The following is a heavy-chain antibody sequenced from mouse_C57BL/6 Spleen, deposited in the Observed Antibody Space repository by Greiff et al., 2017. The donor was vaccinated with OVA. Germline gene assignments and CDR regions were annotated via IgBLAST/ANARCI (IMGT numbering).Heavy chain of an antibody. CDR3: ATDYYGSSLFAY. Sequence: VKLQQSGPELVKPGASVKISCKASGYAFSSSWMNWVKQRPGKGLEWIGRIYPGDGDTNYNGKFKGKATLTADQSSSTAYMQLSSLTSEDSAVDFCATDYYGSSLFAYWGQGTLVTVSA. D-gene: IGHD1-1*01. CDR2: IYPGDGDT. V-gene: IGHV1-82*01. J-gene: IGHJ3*01. CDR1: GYAFSSSW.